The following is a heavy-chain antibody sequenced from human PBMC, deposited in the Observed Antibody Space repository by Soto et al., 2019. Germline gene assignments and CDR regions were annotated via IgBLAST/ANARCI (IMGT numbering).Heavy chain of an antibody. V-gene: IGHV4-31*03. D-gene: IGHD2-15*01. CDR2: IYYSGST. CDR1: GGSISSGGYY. Sequence: SETLSLTCTVSGGSISSGGYYWSWIRQHPGKGLEWIRYIYYSGSTYYNPSLKGRVTVSVEPSKNQFSLKLSSVTAADTAVYYCARAVDVAAGDFDYWGQGTLVTVSS. J-gene: IGHJ4*02. CDR3: ARAVDVAAGDFDY.